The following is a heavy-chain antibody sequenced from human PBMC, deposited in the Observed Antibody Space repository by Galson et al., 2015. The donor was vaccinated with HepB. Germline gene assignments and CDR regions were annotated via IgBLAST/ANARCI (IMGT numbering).Heavy chain of an antibody. CDR1: GFTFGDYA. V-gene: IGHV3-49*04. CDR3: TRVRGGLWFGELLGMDV. J-gene: IGHJ6*02. D-gene: IGHD3-10*01. Sequence: SLRLSCAASGFTFGDYAMSWVRQAPGKGLEWVGFIRSKAYGGTTEYAASVKGRFTISRDDPKSIAYLQMNSLKTEDTAVYYCTRVRGGLWFGELLGMDVWGQGTTVTVSS. CDR2: IRSKAYGGTT.